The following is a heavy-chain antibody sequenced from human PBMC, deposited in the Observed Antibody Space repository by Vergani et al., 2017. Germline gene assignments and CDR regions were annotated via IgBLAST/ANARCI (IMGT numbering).Heavy chain of an antibody. Sequence: QVQLVESGGGVVQRGGSLRLSCETSGFTLSNYNMQWIRQGPGKGLEFVAFIQFDGSNQYYADSVKGRFPLSRDFSKNTLYLQMNSLRTDDTATYYCAKHFRGWGIDYWGQGTQVIVSS. CDR2: IQFDGSNQ. CDR3: AKHFRGWGIDY. D-gene: IGHD3-16*01. CDR1: GFTLSNYN. V-gene: IGHV3-30*02. J-gene: IGHJ4*02.